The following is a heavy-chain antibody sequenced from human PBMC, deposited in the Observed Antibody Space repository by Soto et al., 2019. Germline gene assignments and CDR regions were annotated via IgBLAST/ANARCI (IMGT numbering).Heavy chain of an antibody. Sequence: ASVKVSCKASGYTFTSYGSSWVRQAPGQGLEWMGWISAYNGNTNYAQKLQGRVTMTTDTSTSTAYMELRSLRSDDTAVYYCAREGATVTTAYYYYGMDVWGQGTTVTVSS. J-gene: IGHJ6*02. V-gene: IGHV1-18*01. CDR1: GYTFTSYG. D-gene: IGHD4-17*01. CDR2: ISAYNGNT. CDR3: AREGATVTTAYYYYGMDV.